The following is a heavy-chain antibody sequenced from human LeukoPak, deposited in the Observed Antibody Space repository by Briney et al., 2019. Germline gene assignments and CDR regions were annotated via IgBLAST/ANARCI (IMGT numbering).Heavy chain of an antibody. Sequence: GGSLRLSCAASGFTFSSYGMHWVRQAPGKGLEWVAVISYDGSNKYYADSVKGRFTISRDNSKNTLYLQMNSLRAEDTAVYYCAKALYDYVWGSFPMGAFDIWGQGTMVTVSS. CDR2: ISYDGSNK. J-gene: IGHJ3*02. CDR1: GFTFSSYG. V-gene: IGHV3-30*18. D-gene: IGHD3-16*01. CDR3: AKALYDYVWGSFPMGAFDI.